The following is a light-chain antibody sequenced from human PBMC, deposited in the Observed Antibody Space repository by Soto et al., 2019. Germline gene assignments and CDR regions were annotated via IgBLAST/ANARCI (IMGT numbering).Light chain of an antibody. J-gene: IGKJ5*01. CDR2: GAS. V-gene: IGKV3-20*01. Sequence: EIVMTQSPATLSVSPGEGATLSCRASQSVSSKLAWYQQKPGQAPRLLIYGASNRATGIPERFSGSGSGTDFTLTIGRLEPQDSAMYYCQQYVISVTFGQGTRLEIK. CDR3: QQYVISVT. CDR1: QSVSSK.